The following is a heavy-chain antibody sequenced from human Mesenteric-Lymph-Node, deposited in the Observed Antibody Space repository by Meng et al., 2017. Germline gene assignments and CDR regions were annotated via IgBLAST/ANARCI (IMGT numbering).Heavy chain of an antibody. D-gene: IGHD3-22*01. V-gene: IGHV4-34*01. CDR2: INHGGTT. Sequence: QVQLQQWGAGPLKPSGTLSLTCAVYGGSFSGFYWTWIRQPPGKGLEWIGEINHGGTTTYNPSLKSRVSISVDTSKNQFSLNLNSVTAVDTAVYYCARNVPGTSAYYDWGQGTLVTVSS. CDR3: ARNVPGTSAYYD. J-gene: IGHJ4*02. CDR1: GGSFSGFY.